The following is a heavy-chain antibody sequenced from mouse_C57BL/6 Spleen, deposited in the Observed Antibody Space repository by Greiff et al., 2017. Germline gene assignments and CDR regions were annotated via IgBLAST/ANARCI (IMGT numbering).Heavy chain of an antibody. V-gene: IGHV1-7*01. Sequence: VQLVESGAELAKPGASVKLSCKASGYTFTSYWMHWVKQRPGQGLEWIGYINPSSGYTKYNQKFKDKATLTADKSSSTAYMQLSSLTYEDSAVYYCAVTTVVANWYFDVWGTGTTVTVSS. CDR2: INPSSGYT. J-gene: IGHJ1*03. CDR3: AVTTVVANWYFDV. CDR1: GYTFTSYW. D-gene: IGHD1-1*01.